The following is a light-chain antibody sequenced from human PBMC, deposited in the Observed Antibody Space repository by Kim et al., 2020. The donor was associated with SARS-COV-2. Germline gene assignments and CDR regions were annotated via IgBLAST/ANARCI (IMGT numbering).Light chain of an antibody. Sequence: SYELTQPPSVSVAPGKTARITCGGNNIGSKSVHWYQQKPGQAPVLVIYYDSDRPSGIPERFSGSNSGNTATLTISRVEAGDEADYYCQVWDCSSVHYVFG. CDR1: NIGSKS. CDR3: QVWDCSSVHYV. CDR2: YDS. V-gene: IGLV3-21*04. J-gene: IGLJ1*01.